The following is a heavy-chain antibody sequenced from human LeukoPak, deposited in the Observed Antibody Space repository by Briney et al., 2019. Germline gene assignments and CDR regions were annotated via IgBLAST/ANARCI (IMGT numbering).Heavy chain of an antibody. J-gene: IGHJ4*02. V-gene: IGHV3-66*01. D-gene: IGHD3-9*01. CDR1: GFTVSSNY. CDR3: ALGLVTDY. Sequence: PGGSLRLSCAASGFTVSSNYMSWVRQAPGKGLEWVSVIYSGGSTYYADSVKGRFTISRDNSKNTLYNQMNRLRVEDTAVYYCALGLVTDYWGQGTLVTVSS. CDR2: IYSGGST.